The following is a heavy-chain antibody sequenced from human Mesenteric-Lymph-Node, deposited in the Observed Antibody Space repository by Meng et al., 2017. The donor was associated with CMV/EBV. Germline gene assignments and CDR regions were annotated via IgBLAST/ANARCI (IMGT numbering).Heavy chain of an antibody. D-gene: IGHD7-27*01. Sequence: GESLKISCKASEYSFTTYWIAWVRQMPGKGLKWMGIIYPGDSNTKYSPSFQGQVTISANKSVTTAYLQWSSLRASDSAMYYCARLSSNWGYYFDYWGQGTLVTVSS. CDR3: ARLSSNWGYYFDY. J-gene: IGHJ4*02. CDR1: EYSFTTYW. CDR2: IYPGDSNT. V-gene: IGHV5-51*01.